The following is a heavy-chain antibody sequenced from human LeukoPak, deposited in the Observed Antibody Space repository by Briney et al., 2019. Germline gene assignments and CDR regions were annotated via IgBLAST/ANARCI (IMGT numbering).Heavy chain of an antibody. CDR2: IYSGGRT. Sequence: PGGSLRLSCAASGFTVSSNDMSWVRQAPGKGLEWVSVIYSGGRTFYADSVKGRFTISRDNSKNTLHLQMNSLRAEDTAVYYCAIYDSSGYYNYWGQGTLVTVSS. CDR1: GFTVSSND. CDR3: AIYDSSGYYNY. J-gene: IGHJ4*02. V-gene: IGHV3-53*01. D-gene: IGHD3-22*01.